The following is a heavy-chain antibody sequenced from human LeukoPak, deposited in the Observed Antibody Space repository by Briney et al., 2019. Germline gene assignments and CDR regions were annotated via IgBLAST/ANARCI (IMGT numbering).Heavy chain of an antibody. Sequence: GVSLRLSCTASGFTLSDFAMHWVRQSPDKGLEWVAVISYDGNNQHYADSVKGRFTISRDDSENTLYLQMNSLRAEDTSIYYCATEQEGRRAAFDYWGQGTLVTVAP. D-gene: IGHD1/OR15-1a*01. J-gene: IGHJ4*02. CDR1: GFTLSDFA. CDR2: ISYDGNNQ. CDR3: ATEQEGRRAAFDY. V-gene: IGHV3-30*04.